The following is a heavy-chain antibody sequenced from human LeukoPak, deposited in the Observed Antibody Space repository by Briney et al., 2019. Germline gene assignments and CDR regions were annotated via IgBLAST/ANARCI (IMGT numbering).Heavy chain of an antibody. J-gene: IGHJ4*02. D-gene: IGHD1-26*01. V-gene: IGHV1-8*02. CDR2: MNLNSGNT. CDR1: GYTFTGYY. Sequence: ASVKVSCKASGYTFTGYYMHWVRQAPGQRLEWKGWMNLNSGNTGYAQKFQGRVTMTRDTSISTAYMELSTLTSDDTAVYYCARVTGSIDYWGQGTLVTVSS. CDR3: ARVTGSIDY.